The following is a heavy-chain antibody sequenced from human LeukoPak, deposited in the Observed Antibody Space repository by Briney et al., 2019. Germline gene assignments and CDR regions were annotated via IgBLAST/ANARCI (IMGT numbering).Heavy chain of an antibody. Sequence: SVKVSCKASGYTFTSYDINWVRQAPGQGLEWMGGIIPIFGTANYAQKFQGRVTITADKSTSTAYMELSSLRSEDTAVYYCASSLEMATILGAFDIWGQGTMVTVSS. V-gene: IGHV1-69*06. D-gene: IGHD5-24*01. CDR3: ASSLEMATILGAFDI. CDR1: GYTFTSYD. J-gene: IGHJ3*02. CDR2: IIPIFGTA.